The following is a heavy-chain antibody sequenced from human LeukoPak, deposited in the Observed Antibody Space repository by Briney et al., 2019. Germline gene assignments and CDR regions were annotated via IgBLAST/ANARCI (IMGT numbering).Heavy chain of an antibody. CDR3: AREGVGDYGSFDI. J-gene: IGHJ3*02. Sequence: PLETLSLTCTVSGGSISSYYWSWIRQPPGKGLEWIGYIYYSGSTNYNPSLKSRVTISVDTSKNQFSLKLSSVTAADTAVYYCAREGVGDYGSFDIWGQGTMVTVSS. D-gene: IGHD4-17*01. CDR2: IYYSGST. CDR1: GGSISSYY. V-gene: IGHV4-59*01.